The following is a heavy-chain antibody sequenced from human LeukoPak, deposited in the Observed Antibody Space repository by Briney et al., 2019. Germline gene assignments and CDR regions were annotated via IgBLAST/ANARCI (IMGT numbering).Heavy chain of an antibody. Sequence: GSSVKVSCKASGGTFSSYAISWVRQAPGQGLEWMGRIIPIFGTANYVQKFQGRVTITTDESTSTAYMELSSLRSEDTAVYYCARDWEYSSSWYVSGFDPWGQGTLVTVSS. D-gene: IGHD6-13*01. V-gene: IGHV1-69*05. CDR1: GGTFSSYA. CDR3: ARDWEYSSSWYVSGFDP. J-gene: IGHJ5*02. CDR2: IIPIFGTA.